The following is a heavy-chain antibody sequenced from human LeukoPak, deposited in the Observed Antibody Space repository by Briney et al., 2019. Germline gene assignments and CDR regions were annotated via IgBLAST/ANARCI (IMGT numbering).Heavy chain of an antibody. D-gene: IGHD3-3*01. CDR1: GGTFSSYA. J-gene: IGHJ4*02. CDR2: IIPIFGTA. V-gene: IGHV1-69*05. CDR3: ARGKSGYPYYFDY. Sequence: SVKVSCKASGGTFSSYAISWVRQAPGQGLEWMGGIIPIFGTANYAQKFQGRVTITTDESTSTAYMELSSLRSEDTAVYYCARGKSGYPYYFDYWGQGTLVTVSS.